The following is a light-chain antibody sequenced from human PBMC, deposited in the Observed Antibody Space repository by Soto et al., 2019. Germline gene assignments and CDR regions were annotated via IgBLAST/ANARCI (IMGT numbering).Light chain of an antibody. CDR2: GAS. V-gene: IGKV3-20*01. CDR1: QSVGTR. Sequence: EILLTQSPDTLSLSPGERATLSCRAAQSVGTRLAWYQHKTGQAPRLLISGASSRATGIPDRFTGSGSETSFTLTISRLEPEDFAQYYCQHYQSGHPITFGQGTRLEIK. J-gene: IGKJ5*01. CDR3: QHYQSGHPIT.